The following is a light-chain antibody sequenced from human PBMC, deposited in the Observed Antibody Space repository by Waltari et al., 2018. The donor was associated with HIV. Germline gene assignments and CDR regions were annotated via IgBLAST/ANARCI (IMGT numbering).Light chain of an antibody. CDR1: QSVSSYY. V-gene: IGKV3-20*01. J-gene: IGKJ1*01. Sequence: IVLTQSPGTLSLSPGERATVSCRASQSVSSYYVAWYQQKPGQAPRLLVYGVSTRATGGPDRFRGSGSGTDFTLTVSRLEPEEFAVYYCQHYGYSPTFGRGTKVEIK. CDR3: QHYGYSPT. CDR2: GVS.